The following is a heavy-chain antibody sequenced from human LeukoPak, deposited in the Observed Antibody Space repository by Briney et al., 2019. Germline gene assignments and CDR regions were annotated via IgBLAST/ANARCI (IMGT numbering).Heavy chain of an antibody. D-gene: IGHD3-16*02. CDR2: IKQDGSEK. CDR3: ARDFFACGGVIALLDY. CDR1: GFTFSRYW. J-gene: IGHJ4*02. V-gene: IGHV3-7*01. Sequence: PGRSLRLSCAASGFTFSRYWMSWVRQAPGKGLEWVANIKQDGSEKYYVDSVKGRFTISRDNAKKSQYLQMNSLRGEDMAVYYCARDFFACGGVIALLDYWGQGTLVTVSS.